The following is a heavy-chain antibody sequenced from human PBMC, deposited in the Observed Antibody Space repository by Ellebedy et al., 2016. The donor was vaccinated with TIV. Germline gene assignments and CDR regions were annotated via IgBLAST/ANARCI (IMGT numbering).Heavy chain of an antibody. CDR3: AREHSGGGDY. V-gene: IGHV3-74*01. Sequence: GGSLRLSXPASGFTFSSYWMHWVRQAPGKGLVWVSRINSDGSSTRYAESVKGRFTMSRDNAKNSLYLQMNSLRAEDTAVYYCAREHSGGGDYWGQGTLVTVSS. CDR1: GFTFSSYW. CDR2: INSDGSST. D-gene: IGHD3-10*01. J-gene: IGHJ4*02.